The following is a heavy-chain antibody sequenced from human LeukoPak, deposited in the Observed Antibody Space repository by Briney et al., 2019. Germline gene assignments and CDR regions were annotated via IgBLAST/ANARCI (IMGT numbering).Heavy chain of an antibody. V-gene: IGHV3-21*01. CDR2: SGTRSGTK. CDR3: LLQMTYGELSDPDF. Sequence: GGPLRLSCAASGFTLSSLAMHWVRQAPGKGLEWVSSSGTRSGTKYYADSVMGRFTISRDSAMNSVSLQINSLRAEDTAVYYCLLQMTYGELSDPDFRGRGTLVTVSS. J-gene: IGHJ4*02. D-gene: IGHD3-16*02. CDR1: GFTLSSLA.